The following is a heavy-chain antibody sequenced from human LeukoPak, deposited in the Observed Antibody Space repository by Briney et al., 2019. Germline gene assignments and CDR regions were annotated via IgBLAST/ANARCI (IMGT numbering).Heavy chain of an antibody. D-gene: IGHD3-3*01. CDR1: GASISSYY. Sequence: PSETLSLTCIISGASISSYYCAWIRRSAGKGLEWIGRIQTSGRTDYNPSLKSRVTMSLDTSKNQFSLTLTSVSAADTAVYYCTRAPGRFWLLDYWGQGSLVTVSS. CDR2: IQTSGRT. J-gene: IGHJ4*02. V-gene: IGHV4-4*07. CDR3: TRAPGRFWLLDY.